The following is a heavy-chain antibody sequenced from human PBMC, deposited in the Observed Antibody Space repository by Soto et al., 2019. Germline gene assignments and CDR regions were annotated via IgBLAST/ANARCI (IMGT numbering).Heavy chain of an antibody. CDR2: IKRDGSEK. CDR1: GLTFSNCW. D-gene: IGHD1-1*01. Sequence: EVQLVESGGGLVQPGGSLRLSCAASGLTFSNCWMSWVRQAPGKGLEWVANIKRDGSEKYYVHSLKGRFTISRDNAKNSLYLQINSLRAEDTAVYYCARDRAYNTFDYWGQGTLVTVSS. V-gene: IGHV3-7*01. J-gene: IGHJ4*02. CDR3: ARDRAYNTFDY.